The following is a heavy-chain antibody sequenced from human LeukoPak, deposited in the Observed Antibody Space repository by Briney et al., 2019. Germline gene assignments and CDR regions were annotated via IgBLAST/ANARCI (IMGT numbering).Heavy chain of an antibody. Sequence: GGSLRLSCAASGFTFSSYAMSWVRQAPGKGLEWVSSISNSGGRTFYTDSVKGRFTISRDNSKNTLYLQMNSLRAEDTAVYYCAKDQLVGATFLFDYWGQGTLVTVSS. D-gene: IGHD1-26*01. CDR3: AKDQLVGATFLFDY. CDR2: ISNSGGRT. CDR1: GFTFSSYA. V-gene: IGHV3-23*01. J-gene: IGHJ4*02.